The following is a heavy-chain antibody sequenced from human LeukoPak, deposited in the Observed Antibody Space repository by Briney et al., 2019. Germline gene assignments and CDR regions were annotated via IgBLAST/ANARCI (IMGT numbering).Heavy chain of an antibody. J-gene: IGHJ4*02. V-gene: IGHV4-34*01. CDR3: ARAEEYYYDNSGYYYDY. CDR1: GGSFSGYY. CDR2: INHSGST. Sequence: PSETLSLTCAVYGGSFSGYYWSWIRQPPGKGLEWIGEINHSGSTNYNPSLKSRVTTSVDTSKNQFSLKLNSVTAADTAVYYCARAEEYYYDNSGYYYDYWGQGTLVTVSS. D-gene: IGHD3-22*01.